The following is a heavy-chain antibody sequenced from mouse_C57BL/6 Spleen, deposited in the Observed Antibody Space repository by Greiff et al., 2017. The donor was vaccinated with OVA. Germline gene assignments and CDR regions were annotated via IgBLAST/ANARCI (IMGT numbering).Heavy chain of an antibody. J-gene: IGHJ3*01. V-gene: IGHV1-82*01. CDR2: IYPGDGDT. CDR3: AIGVGYPAWFAY. D-gene: IGHD1-1*01. Sequence: LVESGPELVKPGASVKISCKASGYAFSSSWMNWVKQRPGKGLEWIGRIYPGDGDTNYNGKFKGKATLTADKSSSTAYMQLSSLTSEDSAVYFCAIGVGYPAWFAYWGQGTLVTVSA. CDR1: GYAFSSSW.